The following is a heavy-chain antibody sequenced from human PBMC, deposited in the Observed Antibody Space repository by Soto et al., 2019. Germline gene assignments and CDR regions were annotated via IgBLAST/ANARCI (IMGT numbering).Heavy chain of an antibody. CDR3: AREIVTAGGNNYFDP. V-gene: IGHV4-4*01. CDR2: VYHTGDT. CDR1: GGTVASSHW. D-gene: IGHD2-21*02. Sequence: LSLTCGVSGGTVASSHWWSWVRQSPSRGLEWIGNVYHTGDTNFNPSLQSRVTFSVDKSNNQFSLRLTSLTAADTAVYFCAREIVTAGGNNYFDPWGPGTLVTVSS. J-gene: IGHJ5*02.